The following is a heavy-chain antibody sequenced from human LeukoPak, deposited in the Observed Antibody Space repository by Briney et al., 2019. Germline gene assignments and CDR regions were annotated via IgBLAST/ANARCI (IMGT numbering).Heavy chain of an antibody. CDR3: ARGLYSGYVRL. V-gene: IGHV4-34*01. CDR2: INHSGST. D-gene: IGHD5-12*01. CDR1: GGSFSGYY. Sequence: SETLSLTCAVYGGSFSGYYWSGIRQPPGKGLEWIGEINHSGSTNYNPSLKSRVTISVDTSKNQFSLKLSSVTAADAAVYYCARGLYSGYVRLWGQGTLVTVSS. J-gene: IGHJ4*02.